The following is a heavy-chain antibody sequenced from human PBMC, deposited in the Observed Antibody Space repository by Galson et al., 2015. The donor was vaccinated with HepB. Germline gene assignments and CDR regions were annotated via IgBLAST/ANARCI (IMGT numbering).Heavy chain of an antibody. CDR2: INPNSGGT. Sequence: SVKVSCKASGYTFTGYYMHWVRQAPGQGLEWMGWINPNSGGTNYAQKFQGRVTMTRDTSISTAYMELSRLRSDDTAVYYCARGGTTGTTVREIDYWGQGTLVTVSS. J-gene: IGHJ4*02. CDR3: ARGGTTGTTVREIDY. CDR1: GYTFTGYY. D-gene: IGHD1-1*01. V-gene: IGHV1-2*02.